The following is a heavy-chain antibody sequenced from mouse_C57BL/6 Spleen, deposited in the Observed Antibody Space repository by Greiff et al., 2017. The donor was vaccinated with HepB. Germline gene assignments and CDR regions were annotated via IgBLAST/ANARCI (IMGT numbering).Heavy chain of an antibody. D-gene: IGHD1-2*01. Sequence: QVQLQQPGAELVKPGASVKLSCKASGYTFTSYWMQWVKQRPGQGLEWIGEIDPSDSYTNYNQKFKGKATLTVDTSSSTAYMQLSSLTSEDSAVYYCARGYAYFDYWGQSTTLTVSS. CDR1: GYTFTSYW. V-gene: IGHV1-50*01. J-gene: IGHJ2*01. CDR3: ARGYAYFDY. CDR2: IDPSDSYT.